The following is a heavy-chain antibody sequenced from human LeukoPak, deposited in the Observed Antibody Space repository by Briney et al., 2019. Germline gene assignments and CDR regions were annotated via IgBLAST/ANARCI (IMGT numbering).Heavy chain of an antibody. J-gene: IGHJ4*02. CDR1: GGSISSSSYY. CDR3: ARSEKMDY. Sequence: SETLSLTCTVSGGSISSSSYYWGWIRQPPGKGLEWIGSIYHSGSTYYSPSLKSRVTISVDTSKNHFSLKLSSVTAADTAVYYCARSEKMDYWGQGTLVTVSS. V-gene: IGHV4-39*07. CDR2: IYHSGST.